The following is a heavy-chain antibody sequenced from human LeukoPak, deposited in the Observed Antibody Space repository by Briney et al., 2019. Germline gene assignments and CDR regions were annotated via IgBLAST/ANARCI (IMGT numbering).Heavy chain of an antibody. CDR2: ISYDGSNK. V-gene: IGHV3-30*18. CDR3: AKDAVWFGELPNWFDP. D-gene: IGHD3-10*01. J-gene: IGHJ5*02. CDR1: GFTFSSYG. Sequence: PGGSLRLSCAASGFTFSSYGMHWVRQAPGKGLEWVAVISYDGSNKYYADSVKGRFTISRGNSKNTLYLQMNSLRAEDTAVYYCAKDAVWFGELPNWFDPWGQGTLVTVSS.